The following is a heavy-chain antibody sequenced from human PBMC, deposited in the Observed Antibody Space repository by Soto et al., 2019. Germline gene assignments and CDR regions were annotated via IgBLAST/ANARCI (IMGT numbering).Heavy chain of an antibody. CDR1: RYSFTTYA. CDR2: INAGNGDT. D-gene: IGHD1-1*01. CDR3: ARDPGTGAALRAYHFDY. J-gene: IGHJ4*02. V-gene: IGHV1-3*01. Sequence: GASGKVSWKASRYSFTTYALHWVRQAPGQRLEWMGWINAGNGDTKYSEKFQGRVTITRDTSANTAYMELSSLRSEDTSVYYCARDPGTGAALRAYHFDYWGQGTLVTVSS.